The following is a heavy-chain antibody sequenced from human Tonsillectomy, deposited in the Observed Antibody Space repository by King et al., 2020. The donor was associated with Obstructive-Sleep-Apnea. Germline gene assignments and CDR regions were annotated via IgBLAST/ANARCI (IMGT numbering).Heavy chain of an antibody. V-gene: IGHV4-59*08. CDR3: ARHQYNFDY. CDR1: GGSISSYY. Sequence: QLQESGPGLVKPSETLSLTCTVSGGSISSYYWSWLRQPPGKGLEWIGYIYYSGSTNYNPSLKSRVTISVDTSKNQFSLKLSSVTAADTAVYYCARHQYNFDYWGQGTLVTVSS. CDR2: IYYSGST. J-gene: IGHJ4*02. D-gene: IGHD1-1*01.